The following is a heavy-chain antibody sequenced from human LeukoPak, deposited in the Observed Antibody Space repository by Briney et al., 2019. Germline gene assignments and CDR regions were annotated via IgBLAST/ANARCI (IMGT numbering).Heavy chain of an antibody. Sequence: GGSLRLSCAASGFTFSSYAMSWVRQAPGKGLEWVSAISGSGGSTYYADSVKGRFTISRDNSKNTLYLQMNSLRAEDTAVYYCAKGSPTYYDILTGYYIDYWGQGTLVTVSS. CDR3: AKGSPTYYDILTGYYIDY. CDR1: GFTFSSYA. D-gene: IGHD3-9*01. V-gene: IGHV3-23*01. CDR2: ISGSGGST. J-gene: IGHJ4*02.